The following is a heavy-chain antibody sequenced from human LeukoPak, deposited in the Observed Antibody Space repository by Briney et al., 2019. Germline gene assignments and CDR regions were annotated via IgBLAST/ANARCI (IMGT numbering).Heavy chain of an antibody. V-gene: IGHV3-23*01. J-gene: IGHJ6*04. D-gene: IGHD3-10*02. CDR2: ISGSGGST. CDR3: AELGITMIGGV. CDR1: GFIFSSYA. Sequence: GGSLRLSCVGSGFIFSSYAMSWVRQAPGKGLEWVSAISGSGGSTYYADSVKGRFTISRDNAKNSLYLQMNSLRAEDTAVYYCAELGITMIGGVWGKGTTVTISS.